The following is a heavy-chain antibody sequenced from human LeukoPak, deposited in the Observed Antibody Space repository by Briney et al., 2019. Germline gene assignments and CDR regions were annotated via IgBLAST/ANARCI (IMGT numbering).Heavy chain of an antibody. CDR2: ITGSGDTT. V-gene: IGHV3-23*01. CDR1: GFTFSSYA. J-gene: IGHJ4*02. CDR3: VKDYSTIPAAANPLFDY. Sequence: PGGSLRLSCEASGFTFSSYAVTWVRQAPGKGLEWVSGITGSGDTTFYADSVKGRFNSSRDNSKNTLYLQMHSLRAEDTAVYYCVKDYSTIPAAANPLFDYWGQGALVTVSS. D-gene: IGHD6-13*01.